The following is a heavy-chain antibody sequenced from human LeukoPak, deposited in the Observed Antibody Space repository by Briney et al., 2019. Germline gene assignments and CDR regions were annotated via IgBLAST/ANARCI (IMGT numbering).Heavy chain of an antibody. CDR2: ITSSSSYI. Sequence: GGSLRLSCAASGFTFSSYSMNWVRQAPGKGLEWVSSITSSSSYIYYADSVKGRFTSARHNAKNSLYLLLNSLRAEDTAVYYCVRLYDDYTNGHFDSWGQGTLVTVSS. CDR3: VRLYDDYTNGHFDS. CDR1: GFTFSSYS. D-gene: IGHD4-11*01. V-gene: IGHV3-21*01. J-gene: IGHJ4*02.